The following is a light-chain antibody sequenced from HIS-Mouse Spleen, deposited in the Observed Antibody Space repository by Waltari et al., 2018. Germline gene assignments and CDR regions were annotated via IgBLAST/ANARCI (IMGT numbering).Light chain of an antibody. CDR1: QSVLYSSNNKNY. CDR3: QQYYSTPYT. Sequence: DIVMPQSPDSLAVSLGQRATIHCKSSQSVLYSSNNKNYLAWYQQKPGQPPKLLIYWASTRESGVPDRFSGSGSGTDFTLTISSLQAEDVAVYYCQQYYSTPYTFGQGTKLEIK. V-gene: IGKV4-1*01. J-gene: IGKJ2*01. CDR2: WAS.